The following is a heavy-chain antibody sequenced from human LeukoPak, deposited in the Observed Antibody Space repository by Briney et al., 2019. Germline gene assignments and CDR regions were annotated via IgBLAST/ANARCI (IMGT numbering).Heavy chain of an antibody. Sequence: SETLSLPCTVSGGSISSYYWSWIRQPPGKGLEWIGEINHSGSTNYNPSLKSRVTISVDTSKNQFSLKLSSVTAADTAVYYCARVGRITIFGVVKPNWFDPWGQGTLVTVSS. CDR3: ARVGRITIFGVVKPNWFDP. CDR1: GGSISSYY. D-gene: IGHD3-3*01. J-gene: IGHJ5*02. V-gene: IGHV4-34*01. CDR2: INHSGST.